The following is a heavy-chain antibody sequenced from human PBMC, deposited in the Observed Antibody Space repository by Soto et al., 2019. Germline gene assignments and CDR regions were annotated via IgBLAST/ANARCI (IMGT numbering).Heavy chain of an antibody. V-gene: IGHV4-59*01. CDR1: GGSISSYY. CDR3: ARARTKGYYYYGMGV. Sequence: PSETLSLTCTVSGGSISSYYWSWIRQPPGKGLEWIGYIYYSGSTNYNPSLKSRVTISVDTSKNQFSLKLSSVTAADTAVYYCARARTKGYYYYGMGVWGQGTKVTVSS. J-gene: IGHJ6*02. CDR2: IYYSGST.